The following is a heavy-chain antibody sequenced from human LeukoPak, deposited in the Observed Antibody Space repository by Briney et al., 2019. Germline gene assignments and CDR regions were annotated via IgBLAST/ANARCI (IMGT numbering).Heavy chain of an antibody. CDR2: IYYSGST. J-gene: IGHJ4*02. CDR1: GGSISSYC. V-gene: IGHV4-59*01. Sequence: SETPSLTCTVSGGSISSYCWSWIRQPPGKGLEWIGYIYYSGSTNYNPSLKSRVTISVDTSQNQFSLKLSSVTAADTAVYYCARTLYSSNWVFSDYWGQGNPCTVSS. CDR3: ARTLYSSNWVFSDY. D-gene: IGHD6-13*01.